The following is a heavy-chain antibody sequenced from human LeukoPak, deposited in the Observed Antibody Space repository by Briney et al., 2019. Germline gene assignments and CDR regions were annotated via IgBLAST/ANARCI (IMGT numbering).Heavy chain of an antibody. CDR2: IYHSGST. CDR1: GYSISSGYY. D-gene: IGHD3/OR15-3a*01. CDR3: AREANMIYNWFDP. V-gene: IGHV4-38-2*02. J-gene: IGHJ5*02. Sequence: PSETLSLTCTVSGYSISSGYYWGWIRQPPGKGLEWIGSIYHSGSTYHNPSLKSRVTISVDTSKNQFSLKLSSVTAADTAVYYCAREANMIYNWFDPWGQGTLVTVSS.